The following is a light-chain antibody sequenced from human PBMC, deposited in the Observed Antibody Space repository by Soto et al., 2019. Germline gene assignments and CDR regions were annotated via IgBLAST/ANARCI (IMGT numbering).Light chain of an antibody. V-gene: IGLV1-44*01. Sequence: QSGLAQPPSASGTPGRRDVISCSGSSSNIGSNTVNWYQQLPGTAPKLLIYSNNHRPSGVPDRFSGSKSGTSASLAISGLQSDDEADYYCAAWDDSLNGYVFATGTKVTVL. CDR2: SNN. CDR3: AAWDDSLNGYV. J-gene: IGLJ1*01. CDR1: SSNIGSNT.